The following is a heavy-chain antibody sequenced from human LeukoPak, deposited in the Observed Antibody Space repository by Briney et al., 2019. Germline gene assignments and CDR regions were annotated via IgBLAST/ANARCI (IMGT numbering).Heavy chain of an antibody. D-gene: IGHD4-11*01. V-gene: IGHV3-7*01. CDR1: GFTFSSYW. CDR3: AREDSDYSNYDF. J-gene: IGHJ4*02. Sequence: GGSLRLSCAASGFTFSSYWMSWVRQAPGKGLEWVANIKQDGSEKYYVDSVKGRFTVSRDNAKNSLYLQMNDLRAEDTAVYYCAREDSDYSNYDFWGQGTLVTVSS. CDR2: IKQDGSEK.